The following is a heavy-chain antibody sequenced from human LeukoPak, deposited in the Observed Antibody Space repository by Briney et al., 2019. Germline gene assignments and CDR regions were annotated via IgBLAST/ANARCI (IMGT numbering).Heavy chain of an antibody. D-gene: IGHD5-24*01. J-gene: IGHJ4*02. CDR3: ARDRYGDGFAHFDY. CDR2: ITPSDGA. Sequence: ASVKVSCKSSGYTFTAYAMHWVRQAPGQGLEWMGWITPSDGANYAQKFQGRVTMTRDTSMSTAYMDLSRLTSDDTAVYFCARDRYGDGFAHFDYWGQGTLVTVSS. CDR1: GYTFTAYA. V-gene: IGHV1-2*02.